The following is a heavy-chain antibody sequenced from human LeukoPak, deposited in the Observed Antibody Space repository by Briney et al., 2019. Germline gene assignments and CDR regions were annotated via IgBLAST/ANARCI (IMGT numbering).Heavy chain of an antibody. V-gene: IGHV3-48*03. CDR2: ISNSGSTI. CDR3: ARVSGWYSLDY. J-gene: IGHJ4*02. CDR1: GFTFRNYE. D-gene: IGHD6-19*01. Sequence: GGSLRLSCAASGFTFRNYEMNWVRQAPGKGLEWVSYISNSGSTIYYADSVRGRFTISRDNAKNSLYLQMNSLRAEDTAVYYCARVSGWYSLDYWGQGTLVTVSS.